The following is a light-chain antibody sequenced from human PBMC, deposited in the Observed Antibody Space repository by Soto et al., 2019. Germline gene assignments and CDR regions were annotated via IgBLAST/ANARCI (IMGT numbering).Light chain of an antibody. J-gene: IGKJ5*01. CDR3: QQLNSYPT. CDR2: AAS. Sequence: DIQLTQSPSFLSASLGDRVTITCRASQGISSYLAWYQQKPGKAPKLLIYAASTLQSGVPSRFSGSGSGTEFTLTISSLQPEDFATYYCQQLNSYPTFGQGTRLEI. CDR1: QGISSY. V-gene: IGKV1-9*01.